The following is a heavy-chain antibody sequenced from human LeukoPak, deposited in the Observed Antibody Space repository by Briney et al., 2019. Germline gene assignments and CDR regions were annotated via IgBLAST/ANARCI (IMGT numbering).Heavy chain of an antibody. CDR2: IYYSGST. Sequence: SETLSLTCTVSGGSISSYYWSWIRQPPGKGLEWIGYIYYSGSTNYNPSLKSRVTISVDTSKNQFSLKLSSVTAADTAVYYCARGERGYSYGYEDYWGQGTLVTVSS. V-gene: IGHV4-59*01. J-gene: IGHJ4*02. D-gene: IGHD5-18*01. CDR1: GGSISSYY. CDR3: ARGERGYSYGYEDY.